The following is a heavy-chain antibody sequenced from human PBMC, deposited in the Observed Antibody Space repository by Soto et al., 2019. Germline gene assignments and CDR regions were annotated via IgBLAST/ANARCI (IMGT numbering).Heavy chain of an antibody. CDR1: GGTFSSYT. V-gene: IGHV1-69*02. CDR3: ARAPITMVRGVITHNWFDP. D-gene: IGHD3-10*01. CDR2: IIPILGIA. Sequence: SVKVSCKASGGTFSSYTISWVRQAPGQGLEWMGRIIPILGIANYAQKFQGRVTITADKSTSTAYMELSSLRSEDTAVYYCARAPITMVRGVITHNWFDPWGQGTLVTVSS. J-gene: IGHJ5*02.